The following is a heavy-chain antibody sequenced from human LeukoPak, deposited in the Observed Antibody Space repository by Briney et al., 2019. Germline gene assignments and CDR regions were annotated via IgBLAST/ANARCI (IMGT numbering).Heavy chain of an antibody. Sequence: PGGSLRLSCAAPGFTFSAYAMTWVRQAPGRGLEWGSAISSGGRDTYYADSVKGRFTISRDNSKNTLYLQMNSLRVEDTAIYYCAKFRAAVVVAAADYWGQGTLVTVSS. CDR2: ISSGGRDT. CDR1: GFTFSAYA. CDR3: AKFRAAVVVAAADY. D-gene: IGHD2-15*01. J-gene: IGHJ4*02. V-gene: IGHV3-23*01.